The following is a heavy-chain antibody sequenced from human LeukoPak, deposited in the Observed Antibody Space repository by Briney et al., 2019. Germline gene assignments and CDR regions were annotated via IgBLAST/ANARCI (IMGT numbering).Heavy chain of an antibody. CDR3: ATQYYYDSSGDPSA. Sequence: GASVTVSFKGAAYTFTAYYMHWVRPAPGQGLEWMGWINPYSGGTNYAQQFQGRVTITRDTSISTAYMELSRLRSDDTAWYYCATQYYYDSSGDPSAWGQGTLVTVSS. V-gene: IGHV1-2*02. D-gene: IGHD3-22*01. J-gene: IGHJ5*02. CDR2: INPYSGGT. CDR1: AYTFTAYY.